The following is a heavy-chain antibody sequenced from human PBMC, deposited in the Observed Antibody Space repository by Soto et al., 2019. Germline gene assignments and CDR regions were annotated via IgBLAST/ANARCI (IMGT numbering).Heavy chain of an antibody. Sequence: QVQLVESGGGVVQPGRSLRLSCAASGFTFSSYAMHWVRRAPGKGLEWMAVMSYDGSNKYYADSVKGRFTISRDNSKNTLYLQMNSLRPEDTALYYCARDGGAYGGQGTLVSVSS. CDR3: ARDGGAY. D-gene: IGHD3-16*01. CDR1: GFTFSSYA. CDR2: MSYDGSNK. J-gene: IGHJ4*02. V-gene: IGHV3-30-3*01.